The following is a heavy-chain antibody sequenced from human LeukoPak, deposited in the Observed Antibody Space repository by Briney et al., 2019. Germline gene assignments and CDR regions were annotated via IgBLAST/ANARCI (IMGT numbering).Heavy chain of an antibody. V-gene: IGHV4-59*02. CDR1: GDSVSNVY. CDR3: ARGARSSSSWRLGNWFDP. Sequence: SETLSLTCTVSGDSVSNVYWSWIRQPPGKGLEWIGYIYYSGYTNYNPSLESRVTISVDTSKNQFSLKLSSVTAADTAVYYCARGARSSSSWRLGNWFDPWGQGTLVTVSS. D-gene: IGHD6-13*01. J-gene: IGHJ5*02. CDR2: IYYSGYT.